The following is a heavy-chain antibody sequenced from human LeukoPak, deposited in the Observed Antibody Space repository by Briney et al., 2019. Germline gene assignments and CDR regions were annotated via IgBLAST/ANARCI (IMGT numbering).Heavy chain of an antibody. Sequence: GGSLRLSCVASGFTFSSYWMHWVRQDPRKGLVWVSRINGDGRNINYADSVRGRFTISRDNSKNTLYLQMNSLRSENTALYYCAREAPICRNADCRTGFYYWGQGTLGAVSS. CDR1: GFTFSSYW. CDR3: AREAPICRNADCRTGFYY. J-gene: IGHJ4*02. CDR2: INGDGRNI. D-gene: IGHD1-1*01. V-gene: IGHV3-74*01.